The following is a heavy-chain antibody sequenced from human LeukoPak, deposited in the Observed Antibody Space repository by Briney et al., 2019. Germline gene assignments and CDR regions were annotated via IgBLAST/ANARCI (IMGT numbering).Heavy chain of an antibody. J-gene: IGHJ3*02. CDR1: RGSFSGYY. CDR2: INHSGST. Sequence: SETLSLTCAVYRGSFSGYYWTWTRQPPGKGLEWIGEINHSGSTNYNPSLKSRVTISVDTSKNQFSLKLSSVTAADAAVYYCARPRAAAGTAGTGTAFDIWGQGTMVTVSS. D-gene: IGHD6-13*01. V-gene: IGHV4-34*01. CDR3: ARPRAAAGTAGTGTAFDI.